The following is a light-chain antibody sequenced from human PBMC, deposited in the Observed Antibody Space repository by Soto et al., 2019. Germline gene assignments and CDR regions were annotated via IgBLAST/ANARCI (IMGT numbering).Light chain of an antibody. V-gene: IGKV1-5*01. Sequence: DIQITQSPSTLSAPVGDRVTITFRASQCVSSFLGWYQQKPGKVPKLLIFDVSILASGVPSRFSGSGSGTEFTLTISSLQPEDFATYSCQQYYISWSFGQGTKV. CDR1: QCVSSF. J-gene: IGKJ1*01. CDR2: DVS. CDR3: QQYYISWS.